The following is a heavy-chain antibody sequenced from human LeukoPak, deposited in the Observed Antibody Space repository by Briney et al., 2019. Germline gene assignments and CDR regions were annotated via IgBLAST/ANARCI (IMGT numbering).Heavy chain of an antibody. CDR2: INPSSGST. Sequence: ASVKVSCKASGSTFTRYYIHWVRQAPGQGLDWMGMINPSSGSTRFAQMFQDRVAMARDTSTSAVYMELSSLTSEDTAMYYCARTYSSSWSYCDSWGQGTLVTVSS. D-gene: IGHD6-13*01. CDR1: GSTFTRYY. CDR3: ARTYSSSWSYCDS. J-gene: IGHJ4*02. V-gene: IGHV1-46*01.